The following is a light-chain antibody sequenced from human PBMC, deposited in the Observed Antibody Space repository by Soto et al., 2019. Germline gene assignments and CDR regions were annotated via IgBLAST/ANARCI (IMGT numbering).Light chain of an antibody. CDR3: QQRSYWPQT. J-gene: IGKJ1*01. CDR1: QSVSTY. V-gene: IGKV3-11*01. Sequence: EIVLTQSPATLSLSPGERATLSCRASQSVSTYLAWYQQKAGQAPRLLIYDASKRATGIPARFSGSGSGTDFTLTISSLEPEDFAIYYCQQRSYWPQTFGQGTKVEI. CDR2: DAS.